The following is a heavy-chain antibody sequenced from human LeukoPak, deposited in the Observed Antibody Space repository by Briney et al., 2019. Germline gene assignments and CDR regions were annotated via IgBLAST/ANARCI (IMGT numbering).Heavy chain of an antibody. CDR2: ISGSGGST. V-gene: IGHV3-23*01. CDR1: GFTFSSYA. J-gene: IGHJ4*02. CDR3: EKGWEPILAYYFDY. D-gene: IGHD1-26*01. Sequence: GGSLRLSCAASGFTFSSYAMSWVRQAPGKGLEWVSAISGSGGSTYYADSVKGRFTISRDNSKNTQYLQMNSLRAEDTDVYYCEKGWEPILAYYFDYWGQGTLVTVSS.